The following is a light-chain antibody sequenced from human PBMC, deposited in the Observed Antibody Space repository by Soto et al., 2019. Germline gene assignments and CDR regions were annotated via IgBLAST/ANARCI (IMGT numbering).Light chain of an antibody. Sequence: DIQMTQSPSTLSASVGDRVTITCRASQSVTVWLAWYQQKPGKAPRLLIYDDSRLESGVPSRFSDSASGTEFTLTISSLQPDDFATYYCHQYSGSPPTFGQGTKVEF. CDR2: DDS. J-gene: IGKJ1*01. CDR3: HQYSGSPPT. CDR1: QSVTVW. V-gene: IGKV1-5*01.